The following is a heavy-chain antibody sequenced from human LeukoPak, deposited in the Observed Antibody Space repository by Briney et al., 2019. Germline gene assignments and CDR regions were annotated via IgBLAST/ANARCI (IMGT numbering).Heavy chain of an antibody. D-gene: IGHD3-10*01. Sequence: GGSLRLSCAASGFTFSSYSMNWVRQAPGKGLEWVSSISSSSSHIYYADSVKGRFTISRDNAKNSLYLQMNSLRAEDTAVYYCARLTMVRGVDYWGQGTLVTVSS. CDR2: ISSSSSHI. CDR1: GFTFSSYS. J-gene: IGHJ4*02. V-gene: IGHV3-21*01. CDR3: ARLTMVRGVDY.